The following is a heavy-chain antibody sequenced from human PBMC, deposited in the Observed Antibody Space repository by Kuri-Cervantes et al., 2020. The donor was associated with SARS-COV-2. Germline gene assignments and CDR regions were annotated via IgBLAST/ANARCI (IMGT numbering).Heavy chain of an antibody. D-gene: IGHD2-2*03. J-gene: IGHJ6*03. CDR1: GFTFSSYW. V-gene: IGHV3-7*01. Sequence: GGSLRLSCAAPGFTFSSYWMSWVRQAPGKGLEWVANIKQDGSEKYYVDSVKGRFTISRDNAKNSLYLQMNSLRAEDTAVYYCARDGYCSSTSCYSYYYYKDVWGKGTTVTVSS. CDR2: IKQDGSEK. CDR3: ARDGYCSSTSCYSYYYYKDV.